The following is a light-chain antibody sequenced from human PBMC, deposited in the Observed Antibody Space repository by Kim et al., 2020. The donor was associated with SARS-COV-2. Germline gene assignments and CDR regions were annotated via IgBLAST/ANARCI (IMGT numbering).Light chain of an antibody. J-gene: IGLJ2*01. V-gene: IGLV2-14*03. CDR1: SSDVGGYNY. CDR2: DVS. Sequence: PGQSLTISCTATSSDVGGYNYVSWYQQHPGKAPKLMIYDVSNRPSGVSNRFSGSKSGNTASLTISGLQAEDEADYYCSSYTSSTVVFGGGTQLTVL. CDR3: SSYTSSTVV.